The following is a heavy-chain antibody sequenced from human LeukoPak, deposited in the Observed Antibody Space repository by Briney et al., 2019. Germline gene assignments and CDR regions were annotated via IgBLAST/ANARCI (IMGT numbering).Heavy chain of an antibody. Sequence: PSETLSLTCTVSGGSISSYYWSWIRQPPGKGLEWIGYIYYSGSTNYNPSLKSRVTISVDTSKNQFSLNLRSVTAADTAVYYCARGPKSAFSFDYWGQGTLVTVSS. CDR1: GGSISSYY. D-gene: IGHD2/OR15-2a*01. CDR3: ARGPKSAFSFDY. CDR2: IYYSGST. J-gene: IGHJ4*02. V-gene: IGHV4-59*01.